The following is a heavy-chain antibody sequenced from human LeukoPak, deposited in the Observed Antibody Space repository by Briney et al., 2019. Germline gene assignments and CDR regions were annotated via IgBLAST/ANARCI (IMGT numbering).Heavy chain of an antibody. CDR3: ARFGGGYYYYGMDV. CDR1: GGSFSGYY. V-gene: IGHV4-34*01. Sequence: PSETLSLTCAVYGGSFSGYYWSWIRQPPGKGLEWIGEINHSGSTNYNPSLKSRVTISVDTSKNQFSLKLSSVTAADTAVYYCARFGGGYYYYGMDVWGKGTTVTVSS. CDR2: INHSGST. D-gene: IGHD3-16*01. J-gene: IGHJ6*04.